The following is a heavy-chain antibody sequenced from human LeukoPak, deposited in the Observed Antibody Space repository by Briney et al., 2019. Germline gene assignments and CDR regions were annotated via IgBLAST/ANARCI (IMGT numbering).Heavy chain of an antibody. CDR1: GFTFSSYA. CDR3: ANGPGSRNGGNSDY. J-gene: IGHJ4*02. D-gene: IGHD4-23*01. Sequence: GGSLRLSCAASGFTFSSYAMSWVRQAPGKGLEWVSAISGSGGGTYYADSVKGRFTISRDNSKSTLYLQMNSLRAEDTAVYYCANGPGSRNGGNSDYWGQGTLVTVSS. V-gene: IGHV3-23*01. CDR2: ISGSGGGT.